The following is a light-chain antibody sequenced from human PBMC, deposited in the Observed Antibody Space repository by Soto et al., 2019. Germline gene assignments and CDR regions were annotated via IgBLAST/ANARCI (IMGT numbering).Light chain of an antibody. V-gene: IGKV1-39*01. CDR3: QQTYTTPYT. CDR2: AAS. Sequence: DIQMTQSPSSLSASVGDRVTITCRASQSITTSLNWYQQKPGKAPKLLIYAASSLLSGVPSRFSGSGSGTDFTLTISSLQPEDFATYYCQQTYTTPYTFGQGTKLEI. J-gene: IGKJ2*01. CDR1: QSITTS.